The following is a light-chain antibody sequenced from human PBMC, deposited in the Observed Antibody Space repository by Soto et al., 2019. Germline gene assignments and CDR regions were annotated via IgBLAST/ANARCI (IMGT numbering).Light chain of an antibody. CDR3: QQYYSTPYT. V-gene: IGKV4-1*01. J-gene: IGKJ2*01. CDR1: QSVLYSSNKKHY. Sequence: DIVMTQSPDSLAASLGERATINCKSSQSVLYSSNKKHYLAWYQQKPGQPPKLLIYWASTRGSGVPDRFSGSGSGTDFTLTISSLQAEDVAVYYCQQYYSTPYTFGQGTKLEIK. CDR2: WAS.